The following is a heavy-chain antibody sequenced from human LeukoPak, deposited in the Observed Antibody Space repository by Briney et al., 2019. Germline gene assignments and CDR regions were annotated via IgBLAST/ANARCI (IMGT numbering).Heavy chain of an antibody. J-gene: IGHJ4*02. Sequence: PWGSLRLSCAASGFTYSNYGMNWVRLAPGKGLEWVSAVSSSGDNTFYADSVKGRFTISRDNSKNTLYLHMNSPRVEDTAIYYCAKCGSSCWFNYWGQGTLVTVSS. D-gene: IGHD6-13*01. CDR3: AKCGSSCWFNY. V-gene: IGHV3-23*01. CDR2: VSSSGDNT. CDR1: GFTYSNYG.